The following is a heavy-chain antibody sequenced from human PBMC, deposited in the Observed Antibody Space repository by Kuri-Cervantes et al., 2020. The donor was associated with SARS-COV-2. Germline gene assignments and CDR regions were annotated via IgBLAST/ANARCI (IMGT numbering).Heavy chain of an antibody. CDR2: IYYSGST. CDR3: ARTNKQWRGYFDY. V-gene: IGHV4-39*01. J-gene: IGHJ4*02. Sequence: GSLRLSCTVSGGSISSSSYYWGWIRQPPGKGLKWIGSIYYSGSTYYNPSLKSRVTISVDTSKNQFSLKLSSVTAADTAVYYCARTNKQWRGYFDYWGQGTLVTVSS. CDR1: GGSISSSSYY. D-gene: IGHD6-19*01.